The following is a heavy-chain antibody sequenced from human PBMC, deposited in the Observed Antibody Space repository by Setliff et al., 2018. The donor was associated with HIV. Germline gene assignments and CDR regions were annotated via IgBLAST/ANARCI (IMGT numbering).Heavy chain of an antibody. Sequence: PSETLSLTCSVSGGSSIDSDHYWSWSRQHPAKGLEWFGYIYHSGITHYNPSLKSRVSISVDTSNNQFFMNLTSVTAADTAVYFCARDLRPGFDEIVTGYSLDASDILGHETVVPVSS. J-gene: IGHJ3*02. CDR2: IYHSGIT. CDR3: ARDLRPGFDEIVTGYSLDASDI. D-gene: IGHD3-9*01. CDR1: GGSSIDSDHY. V-gene: IGHV4-31*03.